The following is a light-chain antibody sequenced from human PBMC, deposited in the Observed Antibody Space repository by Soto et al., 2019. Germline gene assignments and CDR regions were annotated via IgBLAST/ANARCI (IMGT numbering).Light chain of an antibody. CDR2: SHN. CDR1: SSNIGDNP. Sequence: QSVLTQPPSASGTPGQRVTISCSGSSSNIGDNPVNWYQQLPGTAPRLLISSHNNRPSGVPDRFFGSKSGTSASLTIIGLQAEDEADYYCQSYDSSLSGSGVFGGGTKLTVL. CDR3: QSYDSSLSGSGV. J-gene: IGLJ3*02. V-gene: IGLV1-40*01.